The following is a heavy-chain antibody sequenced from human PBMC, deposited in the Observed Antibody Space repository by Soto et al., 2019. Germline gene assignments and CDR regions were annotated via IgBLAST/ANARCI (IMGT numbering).Heavy chain of an antibody. D-gene: IGHD2-2*01. CDR2: ITKSDYT. J-gene: IGHJ4*02. CDR1: GFAFNNYG. V-gene: IGHV3-21*01. CDR3: AREDSIIIPAVSDF. Sequence: EVQLLESGGGLVRPGGSLRLSCTVSGFAFNNYGINWVRQAPGKGLEWVSSITKSDYTYYSDSVKDRFTISRDNAKNSVSLQMNTLRVEDTAVYFCAREDSIIIPAVSDFWGQGTLVTVSS.